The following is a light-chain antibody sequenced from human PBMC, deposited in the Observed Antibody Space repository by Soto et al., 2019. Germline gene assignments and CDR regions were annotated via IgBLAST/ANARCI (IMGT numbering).Light chain of an antibody. CDR3: PQYDNSART. J-gene: IGKJ1*01. CDR2: GAS. V-gene: IGKV3-20*01. CDR1: QSVSSRY. Sequence: LKQSAVTVSLCPGERATLSCRASQSVSSRYLAWYQQKPGQAPRLLIYGASSRATGIPDRFSGSGSGTDFTLTISILEPEDVTVYNCPQYDNSARTFAQ.